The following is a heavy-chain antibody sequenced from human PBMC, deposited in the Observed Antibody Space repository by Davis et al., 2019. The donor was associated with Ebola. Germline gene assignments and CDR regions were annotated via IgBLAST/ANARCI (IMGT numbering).Heavy chain of an antibody. J-gene: IGHJ5*02. CDR3: ARAGSSWSGGKNWFDP. Sequence: ASVKVSCKSSGYTFSTYYIHWVRQAPGQGLEWMGMINPSGGSTSYAQKFQGRVTMTRDTSTRTVYMELRSLRSDDTAVYYCARAGSSWSGGKNWFDPWGQGTLVTVSS. CDR2: INPSGGST. CDR1: GYTFSTYY. V-gene: IGHV1-46*01. D-gene: IGHD6-13*01.